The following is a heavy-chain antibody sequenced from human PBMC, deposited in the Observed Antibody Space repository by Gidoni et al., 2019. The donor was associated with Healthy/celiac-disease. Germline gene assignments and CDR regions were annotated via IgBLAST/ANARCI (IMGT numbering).Heavy chain of an antibody. V-gene: IGHV1-69*04. CDR2: IIPILGIA. Sequence: QVQLVQSGAEVKKPGSWVKVSCKASGGTFSSYAISWVRQAPGQGLEWMGRIIPILGIANYAQKFQGRVTITADKSTSTAYMELSSLRSEDTAVYYCASEIRLDYYGMDVWGQGTTVTVSS. CDR3: ASEIRLDYYGMDV. D-gene: IGHD4-17*01. CDR1: GGTFSSYA. J-gene: IGHJ6*02.